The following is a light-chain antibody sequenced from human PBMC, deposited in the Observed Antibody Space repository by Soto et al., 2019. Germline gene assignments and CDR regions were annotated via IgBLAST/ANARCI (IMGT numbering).Light chain of an antibody. V-gene: IGLV2-14*01. CDR1: SSDVGGYNY. J-gene: IGLJ2*01. Sequence: QSALTQPASVSGSPGQSITISCTGTSSDVGGYNYVSWYQQHPGKAPKLMIYDANNRPSGVSNRFSGSKSGNTASLPISGLQAEDEADYYCSSYTGSSTYVVFGGGTKVTVL. CDR2: DAN. CDR3: SSYTGSSTYVV.